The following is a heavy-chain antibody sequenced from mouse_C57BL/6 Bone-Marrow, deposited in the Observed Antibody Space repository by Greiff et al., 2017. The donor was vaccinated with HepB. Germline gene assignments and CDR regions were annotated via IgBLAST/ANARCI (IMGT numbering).Heavy chain of an antibody. J-gene: IGHJ4*01. V-gene: IGHV1-4*01. CDR1: GYTFTSYT. CDR2: INPSSGYT. Sequence: VKLMESGAELARPGASVKMSCKASGYTFTSYTMHWVKQRPGQGLEWIGYINPSSGYTKYNQKFKDKATLTADKSSSTAYMQLSSLTSEDSAVYYCASAYYSKRYYAMDYWGQGTSVTVSS. CDR3: ASAYYSKRYYAMDY. D-gene: IGHD2-5*01.